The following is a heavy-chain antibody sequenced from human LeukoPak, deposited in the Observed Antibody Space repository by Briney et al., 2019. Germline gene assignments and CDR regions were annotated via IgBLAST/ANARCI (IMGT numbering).Heavy chain of an antibody. V-gene: IGHV3-15*01. Sequence: SGGSLRLSCAASGFTFSNAWMSWVRQAPGKGLEWVGRIKSKTDGGTTDYAAPVKGRFTISRDDSKNTLYLQMNSLKTEDTAVYYCATGAIFWGYMDVWGKGSTVTISS. D-gene: IGHD2-21*01. CDR2: IKSKTDGGTT. J-gene: IGHJ6*03. CDR3: ATGAIFWGYMDV. CDR1: GFTFSNAW.